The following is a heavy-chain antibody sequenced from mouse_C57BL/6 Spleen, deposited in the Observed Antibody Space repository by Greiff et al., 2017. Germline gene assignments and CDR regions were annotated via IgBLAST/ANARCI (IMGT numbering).Heavy chain of an antibody. CDR3: ARTYNYGSSYDYYAMDY. V-gene: IGHV1-64*01. J-gene: IGHJ4*01. CDR2: IHPNSGST. D-gene: IGHD1-1*01. CDR1: GYTFTSYW. Sequence: QVQLQQSGAELVKPGASVKLSCKASGYTFTSYWMHWVKQRPGQGLEWIGMIHPNSGSTNYNEKFKSKATLTVDKSSSTAYMQLSSLTSEDSAVYYCARTYNYGSSYDYYAMDYWGQGTSVTVSS.